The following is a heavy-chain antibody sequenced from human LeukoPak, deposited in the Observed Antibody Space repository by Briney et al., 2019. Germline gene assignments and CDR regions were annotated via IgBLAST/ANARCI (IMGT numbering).Heavy chain of an antibody. CDR2: IFYSGST. Sequence: PSETLSLTCTVSGGSISNYYWSWIRQPPGKGLEWIGYIFYSGSTHYNPSLKSRVTMSVDTSKNQFSLKLTSVTAADTAVYFCARQPWEGTAYYFDFWGLGTLVTVSS. CDR3: ARQPWEGTAYYFDF. V-gene: IGHV4-59*01. CDR1: GGSISNYY. D-gene: IGHD1-26*01. J-gene: IGHJ4*02.